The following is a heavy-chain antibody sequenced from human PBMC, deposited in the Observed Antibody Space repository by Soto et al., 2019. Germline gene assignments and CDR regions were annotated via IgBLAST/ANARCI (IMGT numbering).Heavy chain of an antibody. D-gene: IGHD3-22*01. Sequence: EVQLLESGGGLVQPGGSLRLSCAASGFTLSSYAMSWVRQAPGKGLEWVSAISGSGGTTYYADSVKGRFTISRDTSKNTLYLQMNSLRAEDTAVYYCAKVARYYDDSSGYYSSPLFWGQGTLVTVSS. CDR2: ISGSGGTT. V-gene: IGHV3-23*01. CDR3: AKVARYYDDSSGYYSSPLF. CDR1: GFTLSSYA. J-gene: IGHJ4*02.